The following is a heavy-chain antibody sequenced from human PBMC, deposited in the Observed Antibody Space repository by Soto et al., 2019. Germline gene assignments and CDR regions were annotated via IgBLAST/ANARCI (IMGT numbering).Heavy chain of an antibody. D-gene: IGHD5-12*01. CDR3: AKDGADGGDGYNSESPYFDY. Sequence: QVQLVESGGGVVQPGRSLRLSCAASGFTFSSYGMHWVRQAPGKGLEWVAVISYDGSNKYYADSVKGRFTISRDNSKNTLYLQMNSLRAEDTAVYYCAKDGADGGDGYNSESPYFDYWGQGTLVTVSS. CDR2: ISYDGSNK. J-gene: IGHJ4*02. V-gene: IGHV3-30*18. CDR1: GFTFSSYG.